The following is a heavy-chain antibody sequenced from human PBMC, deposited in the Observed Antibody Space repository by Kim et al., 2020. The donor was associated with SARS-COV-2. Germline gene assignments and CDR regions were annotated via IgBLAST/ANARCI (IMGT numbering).Heavy chain of an antibody. J-gene: IGHJ4*02. CDR1: GGSFSGYY. CDR3: ARGVRTYYDSSGYYLY. CDR2: INHSGST. Sequence: SETLSLTCAVYGGSFSGYYWSWIRQPPGKGLEWIGEINHSGSTNYNPSLKSRVTISVDTSKNQFSLKLSSVTAADTAVYYCARGVRTYYDSSGYYLYWGQGTLVTVSS. V-gene: IGHV4-34*01. D-gene: IGHD3-22*01.